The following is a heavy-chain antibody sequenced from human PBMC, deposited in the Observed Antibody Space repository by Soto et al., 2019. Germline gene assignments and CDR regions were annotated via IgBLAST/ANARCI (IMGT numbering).Heavy chain of an antibody. V-gene: IGHV4-38-2*01. D-gene: IGHD3-3*01. CDR2: LYHSVST. Sequence: SETLSLTCAVSGYPISSRYYCGWIRQSPGKGLEWIGSLYHSVSTYYNPSLKSRVTISVDSSKNQFSLTLTSVTAADTAVYYCARNLYYDFWSGYQRGFDLWTRRTLVTVSA. J-gene: IGHJ4*02. CDR3: ARNLYYDFWSGYQRGFDL. CDR1: GYPISSRYY.